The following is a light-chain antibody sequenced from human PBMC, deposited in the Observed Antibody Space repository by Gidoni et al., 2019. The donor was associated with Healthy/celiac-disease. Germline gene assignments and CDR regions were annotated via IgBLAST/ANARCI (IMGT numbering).Light chain of an antibody. J-gene: IGKJ2*01. CDR3: QQSYSTPQYT. CDR1: QSISSY. CDR2: AAS. Sequence: DIQMTQSPSSLSASVGDRVTITCRASQSISSYLNWYQQKPGKAPKLLIYAASSLQSGVPARFSGSGSGTDFTLTISSLHPEDFATYYCQQSYSTPQYTFGQGTKLEIK. V-gene: IGKV1-39*01.